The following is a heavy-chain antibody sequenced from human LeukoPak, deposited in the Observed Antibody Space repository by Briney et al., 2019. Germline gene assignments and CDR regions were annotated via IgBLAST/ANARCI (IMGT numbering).Heavy chain of an antibody. CDR1: GGSISSYC. D-gene: IGHD3-22*01. CDR2: IVADGST. V-gene: IGHV4-4*07. Sequence: PSDTLSLTCTFSGGSISSYCWRWLRQPAGKGLEYIGHIVADGSTNYNPSLKSRVTMSVETSKNQFSLKVTSVTAADTAVFFCARGALDSSDFYFFDHWGQGTLVTVSS. CDR3: ARGALDSSDFYFFDH. J-gene: IGHJ4*02.